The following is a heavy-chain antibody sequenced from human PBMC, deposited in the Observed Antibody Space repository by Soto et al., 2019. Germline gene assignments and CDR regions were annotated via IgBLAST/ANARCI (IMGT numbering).Heavy chain of an antibody. CDR3: ARRQSGIVVVPAAIDWFDP. Sequence: ASVKVSCKASGYTFTSYGISWVRQAPGQGLEWMGWISAYNGNTNYAQKLQGRVTMTTDTSTSTAYMELRSLRSDDTAVYYCARRQSGIVVVPAAIDWFDPWGQGTLVTVSS. CDR2: ISAYNGNT. D-gene: IGHD2-2*02. V-gene: IGHV1-18*01. CDR1: GYTFTSYG. J-gene: IGHJ5*02.